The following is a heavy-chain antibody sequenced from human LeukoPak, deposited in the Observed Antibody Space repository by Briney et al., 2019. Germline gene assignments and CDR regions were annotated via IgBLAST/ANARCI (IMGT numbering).Heavy chain of an antibody. CDR1: GGTFSSYA. CDR3: ARVGATHPSYYYGMDV. D-gene: IGHD5-12*01. V-gene: IGHV1-69*04. CDR2: IIPIFGIA. Sequence: SVKVSCKASGGTFSSYAISWVRQAPGQGLEWMGRIIPIFGIANYAQKFQDRVTITADKSTSTAYMELSSLRSEDTAVYYCARVGATHPSYYYGMDVWGQGTTVTVSS. J-gene: IGHJ6*02.